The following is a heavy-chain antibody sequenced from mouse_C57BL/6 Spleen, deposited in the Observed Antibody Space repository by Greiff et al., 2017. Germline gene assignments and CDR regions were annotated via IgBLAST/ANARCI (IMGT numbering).Heavy chain of an antibody. CDR1: GYTFTNYW. Sequence: QVQLKESGAELVRPGTSVKMSCKASGYTFTNYWIGWAKQRPGHGLEWIGDIYPGGGYTNYNEKFKGKATLTADKSSSTAYMQFSSLTSEDSAIYYCARRGGNYPDYWGTGTTLTVSS. CDR2: IYPGGGYT. D-gene: IGHD2-1*01. V-gene: IGHV1-63*01. J-gene: IGHJ2*01. CDR3: ARRGGNYPDY.